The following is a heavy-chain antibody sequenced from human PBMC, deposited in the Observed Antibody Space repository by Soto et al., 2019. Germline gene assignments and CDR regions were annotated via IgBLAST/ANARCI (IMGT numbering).Heavy chain of an antibody. V-gene: IGHV4-61*01. CDR2: IYYSGST. CDR3: ARAPLGRYFDY. J-gene: IGHJ4*02. Sequence: PSETLSLTCTVSGGSVSSGSYYWSWIRQPPGKGLEWIGYIYYSGSTNYNPSLKSRVTISVDTSKNQFSLKLSSVTAADTAVYYCARAPLGRYFDYWGQGTLVTVSS. CDR1: GGSVSSGSYY.